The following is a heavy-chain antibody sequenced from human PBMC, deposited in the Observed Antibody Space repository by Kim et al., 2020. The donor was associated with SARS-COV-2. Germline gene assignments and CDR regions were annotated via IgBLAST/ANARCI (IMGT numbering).Heavy chain of an antibody. CDR3: ARKSQYYDSSGYYSGK. J-gene: IGHJ4*02. V-gene: IGHV3-21*01. D-gene: IGHD3-22*01. Sequence: SVKCRFTISRDNAKNSLYLQMNSLRAEDTAVYYCARKSQYYDSSGYYSGKWGQGTLVTVSS.